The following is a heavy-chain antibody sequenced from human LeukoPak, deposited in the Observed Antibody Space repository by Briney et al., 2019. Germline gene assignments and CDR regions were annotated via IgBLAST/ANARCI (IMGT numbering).Heavy chain of an antibody. D-gene: IGHD2-8*01. J-gene: IGHJ4*02. CDR2: XXXXGANK. V-gene: IGHV3-30-3*02. Sequence: ASGFTFSSXAXXXVRXXXGXXXXXXXXXXXXGANKYYADSVRGRFTISRDNSKNTVYLQMSSLRPEDTAVYYCAKDAKSCANGVCYPGMDFWGQGTLVTVSS. CDR3: AKDAKSCANGVCYPGMDF. CDR1: GFTFSSXA.